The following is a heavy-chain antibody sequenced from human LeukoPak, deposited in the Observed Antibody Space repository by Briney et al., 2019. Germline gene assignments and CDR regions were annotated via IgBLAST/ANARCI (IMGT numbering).Heavy chain of an antibody. CDR2: ISSSGSTI. CDR3: ARDRAYGDGGY. Sequence: GGSLRLSCAASGFTFSNAWMSWVRQAPGKGLEWVSYISSSGSTIYYADSVKGRFTISRDDAKNSLYLQMNSLRAEDTAVYYCARDRAYGDGGYWGQGTLVTVSS. V-gene: IGHV3-11*04. D-gene: IGHD4-17*01. CDR1: GFTFSNAW. J-gene: IGHJ4*02.